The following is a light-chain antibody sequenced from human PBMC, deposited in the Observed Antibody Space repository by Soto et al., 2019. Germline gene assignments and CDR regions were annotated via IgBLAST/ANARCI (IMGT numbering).Light chain of an antibody. J-gene: IGLJ1*01. V-gene: IGLV2-14*01. CDR1: SSDVGTYNY. Sequence: QSALTQPASVSGSPGQSITISCTGTSSDVGTYNYVSWYQQHPGKAPKLMIYDVSNRPSGVSNRFSGSKSGNTASPTISGLQAEDEADYYCSSYTSSSTLYVFGTGTKLTVL. CDR2: DVS. CDR3: SSYTSSSTLYV.